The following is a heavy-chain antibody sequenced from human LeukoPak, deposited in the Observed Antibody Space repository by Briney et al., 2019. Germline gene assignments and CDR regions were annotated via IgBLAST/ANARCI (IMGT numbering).Heavy chain of an antibody. D-gene: IGHD3-10*01. V-gene: IGHV4-39*07. CDR1: GGSMSINNYY. CDR2: IYYTGTT. J-gene: IGHJ4*02. Sequence: PSETLSLTCTVSGGSMSINNYYWAWIRQPPGKGLEWLGSIYYTGTTYYNPSLNNRVTISVDTSKNQFSLRLSSVTAEDTAVYYCARGRFPYGSGSYYPLPFDYWGQGTLVTVSS. CDR3: ARGRFPYGSGSYYPLPFDY.